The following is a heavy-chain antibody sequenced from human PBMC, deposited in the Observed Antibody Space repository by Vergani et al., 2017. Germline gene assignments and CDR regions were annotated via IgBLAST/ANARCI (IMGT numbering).Heavy chain of an antibody. CDR2: ISGSGGST. V-gene: IGHV3-23*01. CDR1: GFTFSSYA. Sequence: EVQLLESGGGLVQPGGSLRLSCAASGFTFSSYAMSWVRQAPGKGLEWVSAISGSGGSTYYADSVKGRFTISRDNSKTTLYLQMNSLRAEDTAVYYCAKDPRGTMIVVVNPWFDPWGQGTLVTVSS. J-gene: IGHJ5*02. CDR3: AKDPRGTMIVVVNPWFDP. D-gene: IGHD3-22*01.